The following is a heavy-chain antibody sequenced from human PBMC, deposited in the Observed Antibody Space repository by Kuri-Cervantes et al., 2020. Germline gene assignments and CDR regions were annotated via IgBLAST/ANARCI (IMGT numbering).Heavy chain of an antibody. CDR1: GFTFSSYD. J-gene: IGHJ4*02. V-gene: IGHV3-13*01. CDR3: AKDRGSGWYDFDY. D-gene: IGHD6-19*01. CDR2: IGTAGDT. Sequence: GESLKISCAASGFTFSSYDMHWVRQATGKGLEWVSAIGTAGDTYYPGSVKGRFTISRENAKNSLYLQMNSLRAEDTAVYYCAKDRGSGWYDFDYWGQGTLVTVSS.